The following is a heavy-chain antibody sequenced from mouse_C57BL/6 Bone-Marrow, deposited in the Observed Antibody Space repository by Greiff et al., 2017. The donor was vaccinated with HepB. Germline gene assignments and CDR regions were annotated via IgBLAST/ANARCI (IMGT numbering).Heavy chain of an antibody. J-gene: IGHJ4*01. CDR2: INPNNGGT. CDR1: GYTFTDYY. D-gene: IGHD1-1*01. CDR3: ARSTTVVAKDYAMDD. Sequence: VQLQQSGPELVKPGASVKISCKASGYTFTDYYMNWVKQSHGKSLEWIGDINPNNGGTSYNQKFKGKATLTVDKSSSTAYMELRRLTSEDSAVYYCARSTTVVAKDYAMDDWGQGTSGTGSS. V-gene: IGHV1-26*01.